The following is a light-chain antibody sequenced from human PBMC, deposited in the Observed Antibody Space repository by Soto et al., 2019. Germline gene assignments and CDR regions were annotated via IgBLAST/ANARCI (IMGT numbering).Light chain of an antibody. J-gene: IGLJ2*01. Sequence: QSVLTQPPSVSAAPGQKVTISCSGSSSNIGNNYVSWYQQLPGTAPKLLVYDNNKRPSGIPDRFYGSKSGTSATLGIIGLQTGDEADYYCGTWDSSLSAGVFGGGTKVTVL. V-gene: IGLV1-51*01. CDR1: SSNIGNNY. CDR2: DNN. CDR3: GTWDSSLSAGV.